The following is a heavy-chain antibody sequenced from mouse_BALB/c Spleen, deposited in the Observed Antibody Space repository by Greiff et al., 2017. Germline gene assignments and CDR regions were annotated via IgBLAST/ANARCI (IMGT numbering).Heavy chain of an antibody. CDR1: GFTFSSFG. CDR2: ISSGSSTI. J-gene: IGHJ2*01. Sequence: EVQLVESGGGLVQPGGSRKLSCAASGFTFSSFGMHWVRQAPEKGLEWVAYISSGSSTIYYADTVKGRFTISRDNPKNTLFLQMTSLRSEDTAMYYCAREGRGYLDYWGEGTTLTVSS. CDR3: AREGRGYLDY. V-gene: IGHV5-17*02.